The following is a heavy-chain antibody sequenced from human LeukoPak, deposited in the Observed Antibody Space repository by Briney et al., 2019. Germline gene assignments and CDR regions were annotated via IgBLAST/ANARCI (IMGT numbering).Heavy chain of an antibody. Sequence: ASVKVSCKASGYTFTYHGFSWVRQAPGQGLGWMGWISSYNGNTNYLEKFQGRLTMTTDTSTSSTYMELRSLTSDDTAVYYCARDRASAGTGGAYWGQGSLVTVSS. V-gene: IGHV1-18*01. CDR1: GYTFTYHG. J-gene: IGHJ4*02. CDR2: ISSYNGNT. D-gene: IGHD6-13*01. CDR3: ARDRASAGTGGAY.